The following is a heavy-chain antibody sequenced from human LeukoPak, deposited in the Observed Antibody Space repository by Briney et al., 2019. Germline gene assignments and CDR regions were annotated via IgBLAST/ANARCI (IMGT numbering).Heavy chain of an antibody. CDR2: ISYDGSNK. V-gene: IGHV3-30*18. J-gene: IGHJ4*02. CDR1: GFTFSSYG. CDR3: AKEKMATTLFDY. D-gene: IGHD5-24*01. Sequence: PGGSLRLSRAASGFTFSSYGMHWVRQAPGKGLEWVAVISYDGSNKYYADSVKGRFTISRDNSKNTLYLQMNSLRAEDTAVYYCAKEKMATTLFDYWGQGTLVTVSS.